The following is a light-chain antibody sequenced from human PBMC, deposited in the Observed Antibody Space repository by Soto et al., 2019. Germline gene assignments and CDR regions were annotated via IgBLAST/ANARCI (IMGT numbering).Light chain of an antibody. J-gene: IGKJ4*01. CDR3: QQRINWF. Sequence: EIVLTQSPATLSLSPGERATLSCRASQSVSSYLAWYQQKPGQAPRLLLYDASNRATGIPARFSGSGPGTDFTLTLSSLEPEDFAVYYCQQRINWFFGGGTKVEIK. V-gene: IGKV3D-11*02. CDR1: QSVSSY. CDR2: DAS.